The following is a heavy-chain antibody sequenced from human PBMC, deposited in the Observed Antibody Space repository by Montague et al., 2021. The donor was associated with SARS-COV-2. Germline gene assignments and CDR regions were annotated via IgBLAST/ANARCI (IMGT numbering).Heavy chain of an antibody. D-gene: IGHD3-10*01. Sequence: TLSLTCSASGGSISNYYWTWIRQPPGKGLEWVGYIYYSGSTNYNPSLKSRVTISVDTSKNQFSLRLTSVTAADTAVYYCARINGSGGYSNEAHRRYYYYYGMDVWGQGTTVTVSS. CDR1: GGSISNYY. J-gene: IGHJ6*02. CDR2: IYYSGST. CDR3: ARINGSGGYSNEAHRRYYYYYGMDV. V-gene: IGHV4-59*01.